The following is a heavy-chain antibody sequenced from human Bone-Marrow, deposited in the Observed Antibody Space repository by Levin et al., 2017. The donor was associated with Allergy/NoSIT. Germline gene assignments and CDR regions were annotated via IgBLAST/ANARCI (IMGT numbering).Heavy chain of an antibody. D-gene: IGHD3-10*01. CDR2: INHSGST. J-gene: IGHJ4*02. CDR3: ARGLRLWFGEFGYFDY. CDR1: GGSFSGYY. Sequence: SETLSLTCAVYGGSFSGYYWSWIRQPPGKGLEWIGEINHSGSTNYNPSLKSRVTISVDTSKNQFSLKLSSVTAADTAVYYCARGLRLWFGEFGYFDYWGQGTLVTVSS. V-gene: IGHV4-34*01.